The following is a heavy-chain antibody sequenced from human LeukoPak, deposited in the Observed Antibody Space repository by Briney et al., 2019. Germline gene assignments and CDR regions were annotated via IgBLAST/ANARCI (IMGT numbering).Heavy chain of an antibody. D-gene: IGHD6-13*01. Sequence: GGSLRLSCAAAGFTLSSYAMHWVRQAPGKGLEYVSAISSNVGSTYYANSVKGRFTICRDNSKNTLYLQMGSLRAEDMAVYYCARATSIAAAATNYWGQGTLVTVSS. CDR3: ARATSIAAAATNY. V-gene: IGHV3-64*01. CDR1: GFTLSSYA. J-gene: IGHJ4*02. CDR2: ISSNVGST.